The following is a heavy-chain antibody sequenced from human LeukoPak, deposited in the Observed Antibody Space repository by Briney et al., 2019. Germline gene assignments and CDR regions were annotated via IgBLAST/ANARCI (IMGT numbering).Heavy chain of an antibody. J-gene: IGHJ5*02. V-gene: IGHV1-2*02. D-gene: IGHD1-7*01. CDR1: GYTFTGYY. CDR2: INPNSGGT. Sequence: ASVKVSCKASGYTFTGYYMHWVRQAPGQGLEWMGWINPNSGGTNYAQKFQGRVTMTRDTSISTAHMELSRLRSDDTAVYYCARHLELQVNWFDPWGQGTLVTVSS. CDR3: ARHLELQVNWFDP.